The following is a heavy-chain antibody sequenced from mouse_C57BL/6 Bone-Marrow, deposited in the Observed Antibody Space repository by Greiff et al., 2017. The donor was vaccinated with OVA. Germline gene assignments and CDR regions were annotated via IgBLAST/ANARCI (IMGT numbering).Heavy chain of an antibody. CDR1: GFTFSSYT. J-gene: IGHJ2*01. V-gene: IGHV5-9*01. D-gene: IGHD2-3*01. Sequence: EVQLVESGGGLVKPGGSLKLSCAASGFTFSSYTMSWVRQTPEQRLEWVATISGGGGNTYYPDSVKGRFTISRDKAKNTPYLQMSSLRSEDTALYYCARFYDGYSVHYWGKGTTLTVSS. CDR2: ISGGGGNT. CDR3: ARFYDGYSVHY.